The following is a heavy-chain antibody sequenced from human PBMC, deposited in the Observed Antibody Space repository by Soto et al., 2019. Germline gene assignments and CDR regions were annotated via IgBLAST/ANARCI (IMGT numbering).Heavy chain of an antibody. CDR2: INTYNGNT. J-gene: IGHJ4*02. Sequence: QVQLVQSGAEVKKPGASVRVSCKASGYTFTTYGITWVRQAPGQGLEWMGWINTYNGNTKYAEKLQGRVTMTTDTSTSTAYMDLRSLTSDDTAVYYCARVGPTYDFYFYYWGQGTLVTVSS. CDR3: ARVGPTYDFYFYY. D-gene: IGHD1-1*01. CDR1: GYTFTTYG. V-gene: IGHV1-18*01.